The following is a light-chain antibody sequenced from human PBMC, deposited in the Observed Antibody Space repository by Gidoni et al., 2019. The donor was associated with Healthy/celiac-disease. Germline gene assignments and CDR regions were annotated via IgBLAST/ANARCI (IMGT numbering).Light chain of an antibody. V-gene: IGKV1-8*01. CDR3: QQYYSYPVT. CDR1: QGISSY. Sequence: AIRMTQSPSSFSASTGDRVTTTCRASQGISSYLAWYQQKPGKAPKLLIYAASTLQSGVPSRFSGSGSGTDFTLTISCLQSEDFATYYCQQYYSYPVTFXQXTKVEIK. CDR2: AAS. J-gene: IGKJ1*01.